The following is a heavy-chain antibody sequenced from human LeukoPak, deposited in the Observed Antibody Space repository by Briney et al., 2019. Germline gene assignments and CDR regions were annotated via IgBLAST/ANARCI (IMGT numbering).Heavy chain of an antibody. J-gene: IGHJ4*02. V-gene: IGHV3-33*01. CDR2: IWYDGSNK. D-gene: IGHD4-17*01. CDR3: ARVGRTVTTFDY. Sequence: GGSLRLSCAASGFTFSSYGMHWVRQAPGKGLVWVAVIWYDGSNKYYADSVKGRFTISRDNSKNTLYLQMNSLRAEDTAVYYCARVGRTVTTFDYWGQGTLVTVSS. CDR1: GFTFSSYG.